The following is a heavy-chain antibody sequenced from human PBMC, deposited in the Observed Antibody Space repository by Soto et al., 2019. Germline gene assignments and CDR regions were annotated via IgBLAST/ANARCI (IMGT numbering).Heavy chain of an antibody. D-gene: IGHD3-16*01. Sequence: QVQLVQSGAEVKKPGASVKVSCKASGYTFTSYDINWVRQATGQGLEWMGWMNPNSGNTGYAQKFQGRVTMTRNTSRSTAYMELSSLRSEDTAVYYCARGMNRGDHYYYYGMDVWGQGTTVTVSS. CDR3: ARGMNRGDHYYYYGMDV. J-gene: IGHJ6*02. CDR2: MNPNSGNT. V-gene: IGHV1-8*01. CDR1: GYTFTSYD.